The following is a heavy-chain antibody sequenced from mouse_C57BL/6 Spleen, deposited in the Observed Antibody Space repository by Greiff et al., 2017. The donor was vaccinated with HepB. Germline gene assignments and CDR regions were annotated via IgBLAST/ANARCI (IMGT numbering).Heavy chain of an antibody. V-gene: IGHV1-82*01. D-gene: IGHD2-5*01. CDR3: ATPAYYSNYQFAY. CDR1: GYTFTSYW. J-gene: IGHJ3*01. CDR2: IYPGDGDT. Sequence: QVQLQQPGAELVMPGASVKLSCKASGYTFTSYWMNWVKQRPGKGLEWIGRIYPGDGDTNYNGKFKGKATLTADKSSSTAYMQLSSLTSEDSAVYFCATPAYYSNYQFAYWGQGTLVTVSA.